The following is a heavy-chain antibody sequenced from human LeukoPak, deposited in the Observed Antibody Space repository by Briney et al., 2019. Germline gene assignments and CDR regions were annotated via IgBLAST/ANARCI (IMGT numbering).Heavy chain of an antibody. CDR2: IYHSGST. V-gene: IGHV4-38-2*01. J-gene: IGHJ6*03. CDR1: GYSSSSGYY. CDR3: ARGPRYDFWSGYSPRKYFDYYYYYYMDV. Sequence: PSETLSLXCAVSGYSSSSGYYWGWIRQPPGKGLEWIGSIYHSGSTYYNPSLKSRVTISVDTSKNQFSLNLSSVTAADTAVYYCARGPRYDFWSGYSPRKYFDYYYYYYMDVWGKGTTVTVSS. D-gene: IGHD3-3*01.